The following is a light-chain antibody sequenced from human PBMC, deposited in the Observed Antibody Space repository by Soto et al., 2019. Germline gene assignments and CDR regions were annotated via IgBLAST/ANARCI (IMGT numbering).Light chain of an antibody. CDR3: CSYTTSSTYV. CDR1: SSDVGGYNY. V-gene: IGLV2-14*03. J-gene: IGLJ1*01. Sequence: CALTQPASVSGSPGGGIAISCTGTSSDVGGYNYVSWYQQHPGKAPKLMIYDVNNRPSGVSNRFSGSKSGNTASLTISGLQAEDEADYYCCSYTTSSTYVFGTGTKVTVL. CDR2: DVN.